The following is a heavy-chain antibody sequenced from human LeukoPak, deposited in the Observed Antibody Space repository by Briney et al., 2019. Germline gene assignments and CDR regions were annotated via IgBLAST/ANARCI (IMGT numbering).Heavy chain of an antibody. Sequence: ASVKVSCKVSGYTLTELSMHWVRQAPGKGLEWMGGFDPEDGETIYAQKFQGRVTMTEDTSTDTAYMELSSLRSEDTAVYYCATEGIVGAQMDYWGQGTLVTVSS. D-gene: IGHD1-26*01. J-gene: IGHJ4*02. V-gene: IGHV1-24*01. CDR2: FDPEDGET. CDR1: GYTLTELS. CDR3: ATEGIVGAQMDY.